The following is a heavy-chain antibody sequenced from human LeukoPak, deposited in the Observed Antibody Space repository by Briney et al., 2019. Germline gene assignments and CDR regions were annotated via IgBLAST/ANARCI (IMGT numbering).Heavy chain of an antibody. V-gene: IGHV3-30*03. CDR1: GFTFSRYW. CDR2: ITYDGSNK. Sequence: GGSLRLSCAASGFTFSRYWMSWVRQAPGKGLEWVAVITYDGSNKYYADYVKGRFTISRDNSKNTLYLQMNSLRAEDTAVYYCARGAARMVEMATIISFEYWGQGTLVTVSS. D-gene: IGHD5-24*01. CDR3: ARGAARMVEMATIISFEY. J-gene: IGHJ4*02.